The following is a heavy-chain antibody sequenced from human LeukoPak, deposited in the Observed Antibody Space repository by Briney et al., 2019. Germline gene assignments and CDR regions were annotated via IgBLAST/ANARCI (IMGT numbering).Heavy chain of an antibody. CDR2: ISSSGSII. CDR3: AKDHARLKSSGVIDY. J-gene: IGHJ4*02. D-gene: IGHD2-15*01. V-gene: IGHV3-48*03. Sequence: GGSLRLSCAVSGFTFSSYEMNWVRQAPGKGLEWVSYISSSGSIIYYADSVKGRFTISRDNAKNSLYLQMNSLRAEDTAVYYCAKDHARLKSSGVIDYWGQGTLVTVSS. CDR1: GFTFSSYE.